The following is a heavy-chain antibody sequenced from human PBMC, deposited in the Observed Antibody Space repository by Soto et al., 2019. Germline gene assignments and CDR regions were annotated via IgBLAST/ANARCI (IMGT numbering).Heavy chain of an antibody. D-gene: IGHD1-26*01. CDR1: GFTFSTYS. V-gene: IGHV3-21*01. CDR2: ISSSSSYI. CDR3: ARGGSYSTTTCDY. J-gene: IGHJ4*02. Sequence: PGGSLRLSCAASGFTFSTYSMNWVRQAPGKGLEWVSSISSSSSYIYYADSVKGRFTISRDNAKNSLYLQMNSLRAEDTAVYYCARGGSYSTTTCDYWGQGTMVTVS.